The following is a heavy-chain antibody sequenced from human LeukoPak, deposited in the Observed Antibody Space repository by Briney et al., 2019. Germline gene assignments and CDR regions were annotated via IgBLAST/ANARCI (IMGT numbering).Heavy chain of an antibody. J-gene: IGHJ4*02. CDR1: GDSINSYY. V-gene: IGHV4-59*08. CDR2: IYYSGST. Sequence: SETLSLTCTVSGDSINSYYWSWIRQPPGKGVEWIGYIYYSGSTKYNPSIKSRVTISVDTSKNQFSLKLSSVTAADTAVYYCARSLRGYRFATDYWGQGTLVTVSS. CDR3: ARSLRGYRFATDY. D-gene: IGHD5-18*01.